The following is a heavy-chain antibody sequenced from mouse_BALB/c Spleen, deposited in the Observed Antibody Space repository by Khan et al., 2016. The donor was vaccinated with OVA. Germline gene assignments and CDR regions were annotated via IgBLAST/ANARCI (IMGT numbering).Heavy chain of an antibody. Sequence: QVRLQQSGPGLVQPSQSLSITCTVSGFSLTNYGIHWIRQSPGKGLEWLGMIWSGGITDYNAAFISRLSISKDNSKSQVFFKMNSLQANETAIYYCARNYDYDEGLAYWGQGTLVTVSA. CDR3: ARNYDYDEGLAY. J-gene: IGHJ3*01. D-gene: IGHD2-4*01. CDR2: IWSGGIT. V-gene: IGHV2-2*02. CDR1: GFSLTNYG.